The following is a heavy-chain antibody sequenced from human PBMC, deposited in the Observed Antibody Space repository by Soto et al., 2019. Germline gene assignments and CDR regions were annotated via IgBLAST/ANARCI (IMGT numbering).Heavy chain of an antibody. V-gene: IGHV4-34*01. CDR2: INHSGST. CDR1: GGPFSGYY. D-gene: IGHD5-18*01. CDR3: GRGRGYSSGYHYFYYYGMDV. Sequence: SETLSLTCAVYGGPFSGYYWSWLRQPPGKGLEWVGEINHSGSTNYNPSLKSGGTISFGTSKNQFSLKQSAVTAADTAVYYCGRGRGYSSGYHYFYYYGMDVWGQGTTVTVSS. J-gene: IGHJ6*02.